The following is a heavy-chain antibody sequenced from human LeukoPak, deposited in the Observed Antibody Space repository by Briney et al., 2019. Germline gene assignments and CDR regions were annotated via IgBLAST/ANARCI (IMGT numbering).Heavy chain of an antibody. D-gene: IGHD3-10*01. J-gene: IGHJ5*02. CDR3: ASGGLFLRFDP. CDR2: IYYSGST. CDR1: GGSISSYY. Sequence: SETLSLTCTVSGGSISSYYWSWIRQPPGKGLGWIGYIYYSGSTNYNPSLKSRVTISVDTSKNQFSLKLSSVTAADTAVYYCASGGLFLRFDPRGQGTLVTVSS. V-gene: IGHV4-59*01.